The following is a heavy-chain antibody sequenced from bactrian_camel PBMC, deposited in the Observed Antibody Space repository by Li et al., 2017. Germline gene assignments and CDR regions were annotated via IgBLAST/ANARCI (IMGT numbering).Heavy chain of an antibody. CDR3: AAGSGCHESSLSRQIK. Sequence: HVQLVESGGGSVQPGGSLTLSCEETSYPYRSACRAWFRQAPGKEREEVATIHTAGGQTFYADSVKGRFTISHADPNRKSVNLRLTDLRPEDTGMYYCAAGSGCHESSLSRQIKWGQGTQVTVS. CDR2: IHTAGGQT. V-gene: IGHV3S1*01. CDR1: SYPYRSAC. D-gene: IGHD3*01. J-gene: IGHJ4*01.